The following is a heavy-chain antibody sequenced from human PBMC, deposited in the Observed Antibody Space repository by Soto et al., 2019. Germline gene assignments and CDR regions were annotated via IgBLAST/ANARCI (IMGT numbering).Heavy chain of an antibody. CDR1: GLPYNPYA. CDR2: TSIGGNT. CDR3: AKDLRPGLVVPTKSGFDP. J-gene: IGHJ5*02. Sequence: GGSXRLSCQASGLPYNPYAMTWLRQLPGMGLEWVSTTSIGGNTDFAESVRGRFSVSRDNSKNTLYLQMTNLRAEDAAIYFCAKDLRPGLVVPTKSGFDPWGQGTRVTVSS. D-gene: IGHD3-10*01. V-gene: IGHV3-23*01.